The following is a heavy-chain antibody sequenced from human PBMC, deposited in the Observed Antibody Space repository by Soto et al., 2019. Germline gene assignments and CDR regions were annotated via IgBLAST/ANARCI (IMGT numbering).Heavy chain of an antibody. D-gene: IGHD2-2*01. CDR2: IYYSGST. CDR1: GGSISSGGYY. CDR3: ARSGDMGVVVPAANPIDY. J-gene: IGHJ4*02. Sequence: KPSETLSLTCTVSGGSISSGGYYWSWIRQHPGKGLEWIGYIYYSGSTYYNPSLKSRVTISVDTSKNQFSLKLSSVTAADTAVYYCARSGDMGVVVPAANPIDYWGQGTLVTVSS. V-gene: IGHV4-31*03.